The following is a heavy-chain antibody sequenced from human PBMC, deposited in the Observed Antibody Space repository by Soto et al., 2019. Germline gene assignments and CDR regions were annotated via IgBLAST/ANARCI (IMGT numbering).Heavy chain of an antibody. D-gene: IGHD2-15*01. CDR3: ARTCSGGTCSFDY. J-gene: IGHJ4*02. CDR1: GFTVSSNY. CDR2: IYSGGST. V-gene: IGHV3-66*01. Sequence: GGSLRLSCAASGFTVSSNYMSWVRQAPGKGLEWVSVIYSGGSTYYADSVKGRFTISRDNSENTLYLQMNSLRAEDAAVYYCARTCSGGTCSFDYWGQGTLVTVSS.